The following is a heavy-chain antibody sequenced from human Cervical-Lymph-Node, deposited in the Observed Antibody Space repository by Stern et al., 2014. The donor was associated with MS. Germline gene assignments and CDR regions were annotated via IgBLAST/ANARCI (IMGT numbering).Heavy chain of an antibody. CDR3: ARGLLGSENAFDI. Sequence: QLVQSGAEVKKPGASVQVFCKASGYTFTSYGISWVRQAPGQGLEWMGCTSAYNGTTTYAQKLQARVPLTTDTSTSTAYMELRSLRSNDTAVYYCARGLLGSENAFDIWGQGTMVTVSS. D-gene: IGHD2-15*01. J-gene: IGHJ3*02. CDR1: GYTFTSYG. V-gene: IGHV1-18*01. CDR2: TSAYNGTT.